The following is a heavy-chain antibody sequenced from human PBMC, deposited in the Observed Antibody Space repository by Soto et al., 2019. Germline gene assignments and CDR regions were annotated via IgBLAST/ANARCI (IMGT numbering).Heavy chain of an antibody. V-gene: IGHV1-69*13. D-gene: IGHD6-6*01. CDR1: GGTFSSYA. Sequence: SVKVSCKASGGTFSSYAISWVRQAPGQGLEWMGGIIPIFGTANYAQKFQGRVTITADESTSTAYMELSSLRSEDTAVYYCARDTFEYSSSSDPYNWFDPWGQGTLVTVSS. J-gene: IGHJ5*02. CDR3: ARDTFEYSSSSDPYNWFDP. CDR2: IIPIFGTA.